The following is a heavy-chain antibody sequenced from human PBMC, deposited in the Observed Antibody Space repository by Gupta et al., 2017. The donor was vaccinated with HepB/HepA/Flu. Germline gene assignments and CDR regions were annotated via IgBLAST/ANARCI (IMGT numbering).Heavy chain of an antibody. D-gene: IGHD4-11*01. V-gene: IGHV4-39*02. CDR3: AREYSNFGGDAFDI. Sequence: QLQLQESGPGLVKPSETLSLTCTVSGRSVSSSSYYWGWIRQPPGKGLEWIGSIYYSGSTYYNPSLKSRVTISVDTSKNQFSLKLSSVTAADTAVYYCAREYSNFGGDAFDIWGQGTMVTVSS. CDR1: GRSVSSSSYY. J-gene: IGHJ3*02. CDR2: IYYSGST.